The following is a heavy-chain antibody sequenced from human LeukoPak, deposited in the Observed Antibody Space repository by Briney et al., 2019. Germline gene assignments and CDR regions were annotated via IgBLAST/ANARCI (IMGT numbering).Heavy chain of an antibody. CDR3: ARGADSSGYYSIFYFDY. J-gene: IGHJ4*02. CDR2: IYYSGST. CDR1: GGSISSYF. V-gene: IGHV4-59*01. Sequence: SETLSLTCTVSGGSISSYFWTWIRQPTGKGLEWIGYIYYSGSTNYNPSLKSRVTISVDTSKNQFSLKLSSVTAADTAVYYCARGADSSGYYSIFYFDYWGQGTLVTVSS. D-gene: IGHD3-22*01.